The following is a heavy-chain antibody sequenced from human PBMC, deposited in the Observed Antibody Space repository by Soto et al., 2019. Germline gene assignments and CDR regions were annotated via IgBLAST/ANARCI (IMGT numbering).Heavy chain of an antibody. CDR2: ISGSGGST. CDR3: AKDFVYYDYIWGSYPVDY. V-gene: IGHV3-23*01. D-gene: IGHD3-16*02. CDR1: GFTFGSYA. Sequence: GGSLRLSCAASGFTFGSYAMSWVRQAPGKGLEWVSAISGSGGSTYYADSVKGRFTISRDNSKNTLYLQMNSLRAEDTAVYYCAKDFVYYDYIWGSYPVDYWGQGTLVTVSS. J-gene: IGHJ4*02.